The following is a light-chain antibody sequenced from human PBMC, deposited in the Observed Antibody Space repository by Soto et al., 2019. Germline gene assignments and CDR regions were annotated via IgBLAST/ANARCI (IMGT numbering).Light chain of an antibody. CDR3: ASYTSSRVGV. J-gene: IGLJ2*01. CDR1: SSDVGSYNR. CDR2: EVT. Sequence: QSALTQPPSVSGSPGQSVTISCTGTSSDVGSYNRVSWYQQPPGTAPKLIIYEVTHRPSAVPVRCSGAKSANMASLTISWLQADDEADYYGASYTSSRVGVFGGGTKLTVL. V-gene: IGLV2-18*02.